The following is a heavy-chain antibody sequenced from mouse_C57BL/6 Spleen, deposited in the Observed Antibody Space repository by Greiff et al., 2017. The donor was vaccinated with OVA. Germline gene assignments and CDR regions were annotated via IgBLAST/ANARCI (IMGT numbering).Heavy chain of an antibody. D-gene: IGHD2-1*01. J-gene: IGHJ4*01. V-gene: IGHV1-22*01. CDR2: INPNNGGT. CDR1: GYTFTDYN. CDR3: ARTEIYYGNYGYAMDY. Sequence: VQLQQSGPELVKPGASVKMSCKASGYTFTDYNMHWVKQSHGKSLEWIGYINPNNGGTSYNQKFKGKATLTVNKSSSTAYMELRSLTSEDSAVYYCARTEIYYGNYGYAMDYWGQGTSVTVSS.